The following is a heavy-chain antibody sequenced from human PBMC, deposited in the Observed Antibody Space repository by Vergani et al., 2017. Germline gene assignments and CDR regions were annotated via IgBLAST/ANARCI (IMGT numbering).Heavy chain of an antibody. J-gene: IGHJ4*02. CDR1: GFTFSSYE. D-gene: IGHD3-3*01. CDR3: ARVGGVDTYYDFWSGYSDLFGQPPDY. V-gene: IGHV3-48*03. CDR2: ISSSGSTI. Sequence: EVQLVESGGDLVQPGGSLRLSCAASGFTFSSYEMNWVRQAPGKGLEWVSYISSSGSTIYYADSVKGRFTISRDNAKNSLYLQMNSLRAEDTAVYYCARVGGVDTYYDFWSGYSDLFGQPPDYWGQGTLVTVSS.